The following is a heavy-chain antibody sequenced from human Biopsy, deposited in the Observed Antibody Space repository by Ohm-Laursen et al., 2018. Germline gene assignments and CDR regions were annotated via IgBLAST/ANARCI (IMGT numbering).Heavy chain of an antibody. CDR3: AKGQDLTAGAEYFQY. D-gene: IGHD3-9*01. CDR1: GYTFTGYF. CDR2: INPNSGTT. V-gene: IGHV1-2*04. J-gene: IGHJ1*01. Sequence: SSVKVSCKTSGYTFTGYFLHWVRQVPGQGLEWMGWINPNSGTTKTAENFQGSVTMTRDTSITTAYLDLTRLTSDDTAVYFCAKGQDLTAGAEYFQYWGQGALITVSS.